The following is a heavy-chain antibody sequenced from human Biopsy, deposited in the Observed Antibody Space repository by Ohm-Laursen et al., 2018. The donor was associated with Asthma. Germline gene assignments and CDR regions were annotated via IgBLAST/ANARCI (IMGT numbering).Heavy chain of an antibody. CDR1: GGTFSSNS. CDR3: ARGPEYVRSSGALDY. V-gene: IGHV1-69*13. D-gene: IGHD2-2*01. Sequence: SVKVSCKASGGTFSSNSMNWVRQAPGQGLEWMGRIIPTFGPTNYAQKFQGRVTISADDSTSTAYMELSSLSSEDTALYYCARGPEYVRSSGALDYWGQGTLVTVSS. J-gene: IGHJ4*02. CDR2: IIPTFGPT.